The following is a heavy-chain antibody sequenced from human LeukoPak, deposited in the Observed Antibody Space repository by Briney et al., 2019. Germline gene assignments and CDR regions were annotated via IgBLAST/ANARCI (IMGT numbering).Heavy chain of an antibody. Sequence: SETLSLTCAVYGGSFSGYYWSWIRQPPGKGLEWIGEINHSGSTNYNPSLKSRVTTSVDTSKNQSSLKLSSVTAADTAVYYCARRYCSSTSCYVGAAFDIWGQGTMVTVSS. D-gene: IGHD2-2*01. V-gene: IGHV4-34*01. CDR3: ARRYCSSTSCYVGAAFDI. J-gene: IGHJ3*02. CDR1: GGSFSGYY. CDR2: INHSGST.